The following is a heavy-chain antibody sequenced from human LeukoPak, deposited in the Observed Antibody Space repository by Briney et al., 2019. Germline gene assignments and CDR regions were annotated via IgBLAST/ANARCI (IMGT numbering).Heavy chain of an antibody. V-gene: IGHV1-69*01. J-gene: IGHJ4*02. Sequence: SVKVSCKASGGTFSSYAISWVRQAPGQGLEWMGGIIPIFGTAHFAHKFRGRVTITADESTSTAYMELSSLRSEDTAVYYCASDSCSGGSCLDYWGQGTLVTVSS. CDR3: ASDSCSGGSCLDY. D-gene: IGHD2-15*01. CDR1: GGTFSSYA. CDR2: IIPIFGTA.